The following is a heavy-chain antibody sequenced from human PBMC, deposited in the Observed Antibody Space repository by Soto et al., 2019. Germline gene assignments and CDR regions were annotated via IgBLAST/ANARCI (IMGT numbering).Heavy chain of an antibody. CDR3: ARWVEVSLAYFDS. CDR2: MHHSGRT. Sequence: SETLSLTCAVSGAGMRNDYYYWSWVRQKPGKDLEWIGHMHHSGRTHYNPSLKSRVAVSVDTSKNQFSLYLNSVTAADTAVYYCARWVEVSLAYFDSWGQG. D-gene: IGHD6-6*01. J-gene: IGHJ4*02. CDR1: GAGMRNDYYY. V-gene: IGHV4-31*11.